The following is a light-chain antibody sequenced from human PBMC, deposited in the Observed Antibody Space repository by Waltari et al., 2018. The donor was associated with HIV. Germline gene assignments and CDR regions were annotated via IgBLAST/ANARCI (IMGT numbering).Light chain of an antibody. CDR1: QDIKYS. J-gene: IGKJ3*01. CDR3: QHYDNLLFT. CDR2: DAS. V-gene: IGKV1-33*01. Sequence: DILMTQSPSSLSASVGDRVTITCQASQDIKYSLNWYQQQPGKAPKLLIYDASNVEIGVPSRFSGSGSGTDFTFTITSLQPEDIATYFCQHYDNLLFTFGPGTKVDIK.